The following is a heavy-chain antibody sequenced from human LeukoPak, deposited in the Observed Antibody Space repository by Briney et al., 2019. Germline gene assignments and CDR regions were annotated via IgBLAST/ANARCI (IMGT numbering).Heavy chain of an antibody. Sequence: GKSLRLSCAASGFTFTTYGMHWVRQAPGKGLEWVAVIWYDGSNKYYADSVKGRFTISRDNSKNTLYLQMNSLRAEDTAVYYCARGRYSGSYYYWGQGTLVTVSS. CDR3: ARGRYSGSYYY. D-gene: IGHD1-26*01. CDR1: GFTFTTYG. CDR2: IWYDGSNK. J-gene: IGHJ4*02. V-gene: IGHV3-33*01.